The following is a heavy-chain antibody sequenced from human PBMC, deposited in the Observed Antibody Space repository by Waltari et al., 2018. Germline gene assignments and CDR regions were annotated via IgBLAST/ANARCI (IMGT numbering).Heavy chain of an antibody. V-gene: IGHV4-39*01. D-gene: IGHD2-15*01. CDR2: IYYSGST. CDR1: GGSISSSSYY. CDR3: ARVVVVAAEVFDY. Sequence: QLQLQESVPGLVKPSETLSLTCTVSGGSISSSSYYWGWIRQPPGKGLEWIGSIYYSGSTYYNPSLKSRVTISVDTSKNQFSLKLSSVTAADTAVYYCARVVVVAAEVFDYWGQGTLVTVSS. J-gene: IGHJ4*02.